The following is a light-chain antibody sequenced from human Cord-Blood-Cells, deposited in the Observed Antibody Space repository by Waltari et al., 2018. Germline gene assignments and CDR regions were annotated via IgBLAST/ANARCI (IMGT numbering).Light chain of an antibody. V-gene: IGLV2-23*01. CDR1: SSDVGGYNL. CDR3: CSYAGSSTWV. Sequence: QSALTQPASVSGSPGQSITLSCTGTSSDVGGYNLVSWYQQHPGKAPKLMFYEGSKRPSGVSNRFSGSKSGNTASLTISGLQAEDEADYYCCSYAGSSTWVFGGGTKLTVL. CDR2: EGS. J-gene: IGLJ3*02.